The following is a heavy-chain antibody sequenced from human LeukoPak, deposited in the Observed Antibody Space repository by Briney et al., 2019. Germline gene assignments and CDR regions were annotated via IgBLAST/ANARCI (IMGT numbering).Heavy chain of an antibody. J-gene: IGHJ4*02. CDR3: ANGFFYSTNWHSFDY. CDR2: ITRDGDDT. V-gene: IGHV3-43*02. D-gene: IGHD2-2*01. CDR1: GFTLSSFG. Sequence: GGSLRLSCTASGFTLSSFGRRGCLQVPGKGLEWVSLITRDGDDTFYADSVPGRYTLCRETRNTSLYLQMSNLRTEDTALYSCANGFFYSTNWHSFDYWGQGTLVTVSS.